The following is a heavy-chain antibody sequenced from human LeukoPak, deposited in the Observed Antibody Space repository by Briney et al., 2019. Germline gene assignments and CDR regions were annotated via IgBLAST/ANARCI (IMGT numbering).Heavy chain of an antibody. Sequence: PSETLSLTCIVSGGSIRSGGYYWSWIRQHPGDGLEWIGYIYYSGSTYYNPSLKSRVTISIDTSKNHFSMKLSSVTAADTAVYYCARAGGFFSPFGYWGQGTLVTVSS. D-gene: IGHD3-16*01. J-gene: IGHJ4*02. CDR3: ARAGGFFSPFGY. CDR1: GGSIRSGGYY. CDR2: IYYSGST. V-gene: IGHV4-31*03.